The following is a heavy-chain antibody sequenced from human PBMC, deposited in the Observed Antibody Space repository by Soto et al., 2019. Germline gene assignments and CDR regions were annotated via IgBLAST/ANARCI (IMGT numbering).Heavy chain of an antibody. V-gene: IGHV3-15*07. D-gene: IGHD4-17*01. CDR2: ITSKTDGGTT. Sequence: GGSLRLSCAASGFTLTNAWMSWVRQAPGKGLEWVGRITSKTDGGTTDYAAPVRGRFTISRDDSKNTLYLQMNSLKTEDTAIYYCTTLAIRWPNDYWGQGTLVTVSS. J-gene: IGHJ4*02. CDR3: TTLAIRWPNDY. CDR1: GFTLTNAW.